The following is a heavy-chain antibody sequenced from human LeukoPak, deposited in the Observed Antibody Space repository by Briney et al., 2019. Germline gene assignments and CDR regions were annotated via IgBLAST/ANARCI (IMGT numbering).Heavy chain of an antibody. Sequence: GGSLRLSCAASGFTFSSYEMNWVRQAPGKGLEWVSYISSSGSTIYYADSVKGRFTISRDNAKNSPYLQMNSLRAEDTAVYYCARAGIAAAGTDYWGQGTLVTVSS. V-gene: IGHV3-48*03. D-gene: IGHD6-13*01. J-gene: IGHJ4*02. CDR2: ISSSGSTI. CDR3: ARAGIAAAGTDY. CDR1: GFTFSSYE.